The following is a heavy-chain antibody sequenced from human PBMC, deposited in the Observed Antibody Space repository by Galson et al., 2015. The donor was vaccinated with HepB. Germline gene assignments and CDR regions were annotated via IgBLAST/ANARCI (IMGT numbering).Heavy chain of an antibody. Sequence: RLSCAASGFNFNIYTMTWVRQAPGKGLEWLSSINSNGYYIFYADSVKGRFTVSRDNAKNSLYLQINSLRDNDTAVYYCMRAHCATSDCLPPYWGQGTLVTVSS. D-gene: IGHD5/OR15-5a*01. CDR3: MRAHCATSDCLPPY. V-gene: IGHV3-21*01. CDR2: INSNGYYI. CDR1: GFNFNIYT. J-gene: IGHJ4*02.